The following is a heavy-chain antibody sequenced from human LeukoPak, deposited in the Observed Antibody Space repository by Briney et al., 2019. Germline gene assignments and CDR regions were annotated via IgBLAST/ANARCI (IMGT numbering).Heavy chain of an antibody. CDR1: RFTFSSYD. CDR2: IRYDGSNK. D-gene: IGHD5-18*01. Sequence: GGSLRLSCAASRFTFSSYDMHWVRQAPGKGLEWVAFIRYDGSNKYYADSVKGRFTISRDNSKNTLYLQMNSLRAEDTALYYCAKDLTVDTAMVRAPAFDIWGQGTMVTVSS. V-gene: IGHV3-30*02. J-gene: IGHJ3*02. CDR3: AKDLTVDTAMVRAPAFDI.